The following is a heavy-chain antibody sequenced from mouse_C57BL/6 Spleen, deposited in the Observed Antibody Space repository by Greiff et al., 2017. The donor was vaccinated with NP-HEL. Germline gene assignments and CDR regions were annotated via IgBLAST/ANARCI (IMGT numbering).Heavy chain of an antibody. CDR2: IHPNSGST. CDR1: GYTFTSYW. Sequence: VQLQQPGAELVKPGASVKLSCKASGYTFTSYWMHWVKQRPGQGLEWIGMIHPNSGSTNYNEKFKSKATLTVDKSSSTAYMQLSSLTSEDSAVYYCTRWGYDYDGYYAMDYWGQGTSVTVSS. V-gene: IGHV1-64*01. J-gene: IGHJ4*01. CDR3: TRWGYDYDGYYAMDY. D-gene: IGHD2-4*01.